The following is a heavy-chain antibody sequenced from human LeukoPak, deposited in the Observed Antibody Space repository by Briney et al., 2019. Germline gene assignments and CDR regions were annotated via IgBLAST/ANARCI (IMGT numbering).Heavy chain of an antibody. J-gene: IGHJ4*02. CDR1: GFTFSSYA. V-gene: IGHV3-30*02. CDR2: IRYDGSNK. CDR3: AKDHSNALLRFGEVIRKTRDGYFDY. Sequence: QPGGSLRLSCAASGFTFSSYAMHWVRQAPGKGLEWVAFIRYDGSNKYYADSVKGRFTISRDNSKNALYLQMNSLRAEDTAVYYCAKDHSNALLRFGEVIRKTRDGYFDYWGQGTLVTVSS. D-gene: IGHD3-10*01.